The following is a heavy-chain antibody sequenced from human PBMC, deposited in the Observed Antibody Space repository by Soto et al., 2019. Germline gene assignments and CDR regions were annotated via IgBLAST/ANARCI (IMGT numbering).Heavy chain of an antibody. CDR1: GYTFTGYY. V-gene: IGHV1-2*04. J-gene: IGHJ5*02. CDR3: ARGFRCSSTSCYAPWFDP. D-gene: IGHD2-2*01. Sequence: ASVKVSCKASGYTFTGYYMHWVRQAPGQGLEWMGWINPNSGGTNYAQKFQGWVTMTRDTSISTAYMELSRLRSDDTAVYYCARGFRCSSTSCYAPWFDPWGQGTLVNVSS. CDR2: INPNSGGT.